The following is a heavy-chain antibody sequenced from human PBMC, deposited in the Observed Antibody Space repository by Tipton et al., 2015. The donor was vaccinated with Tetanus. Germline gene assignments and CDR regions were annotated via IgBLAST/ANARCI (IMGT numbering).Heavy chain of an antibody. J-gene: IGHJ4*02. V-gene: IGHV4-4*09. CDR1: DGSSRNYY. Sequence: TLSLTCSVSDGSSRNYYWSWIRQPPGKGLEWIGNIYSSGSANYNPPLRSRVTISVAASKNQFSLKLTSVTAADTAVYYCVRGRGLGAFSYGFEYWGQGALVTVSS. D-gene: IGHD5-18*01. CDR3: VRGRGLGAFSYGFEY. CDR2: IYSSGSA.